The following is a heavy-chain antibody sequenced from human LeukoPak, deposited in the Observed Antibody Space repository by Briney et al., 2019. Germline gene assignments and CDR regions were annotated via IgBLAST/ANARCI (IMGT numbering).Heavy chain of an antibody. J-gene: IGHJ4*02. Sequence: SETLSLTCTVSGGSISSYYWSWIRQPPGKGLEWIGYIYYSGSTNYNPSLKSRVTISVDTSKNQFSLKLSSVTAADTAVYYCARGRGAYSGSYYRYWGQGTLVTVSS. CDR3: ARGRGAYSGSYYRY. V-gene: IGHV4-59*12. CDR1: GGSISSYY. D-gene: IGHD1-26*01. CDR2: IYYSGST.